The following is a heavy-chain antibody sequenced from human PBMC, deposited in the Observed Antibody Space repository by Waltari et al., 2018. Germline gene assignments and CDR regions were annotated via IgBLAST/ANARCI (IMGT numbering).Heavy chain of an antibody. D-gene: IGHD3-3*01. CDR2: IYYSGST. V-gene: IGHV4-30-4*08. Sequence: QVQLQESGPGLVKPSQNLSLTCTVSGGSISSGDYYWSWIRKPPGTGLEWIGDIYYSGSTYYNPSLKSRVTISVDTSKNQFSLKLSSVTAADTAVYYCARERDYDFWSGDNTGSAFDIWGQGTMVTVSS. J-gene: IGHJ3*02. CDR3: ARERDYDFWSGDNTGSAFDI. CDR1: GGSISSGDYY.